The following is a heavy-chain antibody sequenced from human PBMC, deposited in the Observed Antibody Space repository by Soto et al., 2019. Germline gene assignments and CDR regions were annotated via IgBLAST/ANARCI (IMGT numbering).Heavy chain of an antibody. J-gene: IGHJ3*02. V-gene: IGHV3-30-3*01. CDR2: ISYDGSNK. Sequence: TGGSLRLSCAASGFTFSSYAMHWVRQAPGKGLEWVAVISYDGSNKYYADSVKGRFTISRDNSKNTLYLQMNSLRAEDTAVYYCARDYGITMIVAHAFDIWGQGTMVTVSS. CDR1: GFTFSSYA. CDR3: ARDYGITMIVAHAFDI. D-gene: IGHD3-22*01.